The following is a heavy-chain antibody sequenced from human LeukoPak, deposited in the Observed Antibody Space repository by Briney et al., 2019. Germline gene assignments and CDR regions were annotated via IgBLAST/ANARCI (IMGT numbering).Heavy chain of an antibody. CDR2: IIPIFGTA. Sequence: ASVTVSFTASGGTFSSCAISWVRQAPGQGLEWMGGIIPIFGTANYAQKFQGRVTITADESTSTAYMELSSLRSEDTAVYYCASDLVVPAAIDYYYYGMDVWGQGTTVTVSS. J-gene: IGHJ6*02. V-gene: IGHV1-69*01. D-gene: IGHD2-2*02. CDR3: ASDLVVPAAIDYYYYGMDV. CDR1: GGTFSSCA.